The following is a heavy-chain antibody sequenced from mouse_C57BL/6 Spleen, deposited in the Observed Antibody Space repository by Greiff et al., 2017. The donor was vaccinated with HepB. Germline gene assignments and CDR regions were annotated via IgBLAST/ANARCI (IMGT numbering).Heavy chain of an antibody. J-gene: IGHJ3*01. V-gene: IGHV5-4*01. D-gene: IGHD1-1*01. CDR1: GFTFSSYA. Sequence: DVQLVESGGGLVKPGGSLKLSCAASGFTFSSYAMSWVRQTPEKRLEWVATISDGGSYTYYPDNVKGRFTISRDNAKNNLYLQMSHLKSEDTAMYYCAREAIYYYGSSSAWFAYWGQVTLVTVSA. CDR3: AREAIYYYGSSSAWFAY. CDR2: ISDGGSYT.